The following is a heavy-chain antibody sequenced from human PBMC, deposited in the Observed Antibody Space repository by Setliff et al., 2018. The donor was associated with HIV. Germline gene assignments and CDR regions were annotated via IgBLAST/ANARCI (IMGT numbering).Heavy chain of an antibody. CDR3: AREVDMVTTSDAFDI. D-gene: IGHD2-21*02. Sequence: PSETLSLTCSVSGHSISSGYYWGWIRQPPGKGLEWIGSISHSGTTYYNPSLKSRVTISLDTSENQFSLRLTSVTAADTAIYYCAREVDMVTTSDAFDIWGQGTMVTVSS. J-gene: IGHJ3*02. CDR2: ISHSGTT. V-gene: IGHV4-38-2*02. CDR1: GHSISSGYY.